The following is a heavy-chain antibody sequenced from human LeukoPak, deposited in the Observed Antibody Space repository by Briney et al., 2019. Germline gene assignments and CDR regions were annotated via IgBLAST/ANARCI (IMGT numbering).Heavy chain of an antibody. CDR2: ISSSSSYI. V-gene: IGHV3-21*01. J-gene: IGHJ4*02. CDR3: ARDQVSVAGTGIDY. Sequence: GGSLRLSCAASGFTFSSYSMNWVRQAPGKGLEWVSSISSSSSYISYADSVKGRFTISRDNAKNSLYLQMNSLRAEDTAVYYCARDQVSVAGTGIDYWGQGTLVTVSS. D-gene: IGHD6-13*01. CDR1: GFTFSSYS.